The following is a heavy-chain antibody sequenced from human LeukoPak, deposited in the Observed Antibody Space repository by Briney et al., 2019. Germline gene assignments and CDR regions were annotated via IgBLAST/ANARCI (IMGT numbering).Heavy chain of an antibody. CDR1: GFTFSSYW. V-gene: IGHV3-7*01. CDR3: ARATRLDIVTRLIYYYYMDV. CDR2: IKQDGSEK. D-gene: IGHD2-2*03. Sequence: GGSLRLSCAASGFTFSSYWMSWVRQAPGKGLEWVANIKQDGSEKYYVDSVKGRFTISRDNAKNSLYLQMNSLRAEDTAVYYCARATRLDIVTRLIYYYYMDVWGKGTTVTISS. J-gene: IGHJ6*03.